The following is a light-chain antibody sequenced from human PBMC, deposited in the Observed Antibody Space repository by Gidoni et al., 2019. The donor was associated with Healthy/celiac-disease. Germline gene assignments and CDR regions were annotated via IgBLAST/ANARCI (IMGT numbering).Light chain of an antibody. CDR3: QQYYSTLSFT. Sequence: DIVMTQSPDSRAVSLGERATINCKSSQSVLYSSNNKNYLAWYQQKPGQPPKLLIYWASTRESGVPDRFSGSGSGTDFTLTISSLQAEDVAVYYCQQYYSTLSFTFGPGTKVDIK. J-gene: IGKJ3*01. CDR1: QSVLYSSNNKNY. CDR2: WAS. V-gene: IGKV4-1*01.